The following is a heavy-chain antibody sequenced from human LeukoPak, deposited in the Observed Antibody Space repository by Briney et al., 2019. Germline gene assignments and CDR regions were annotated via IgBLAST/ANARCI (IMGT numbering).Heavy chain of an antibody. CDR3: AKPDMVRTLDY. V-gene: IGHV1-46*01. J-gene: IGHJ4*02. CDR2: INPSGGST. D-gene: IGHD3-10*01. CDR1: GYTFTRYY. Sequence: ASVKVSCKASGYTFTRYYRHWVRQPPGQGLEWMGIINPSGGSTSYAQKFQGRVTMTRDTSTSTVYMELSSLRSEDTAVYYCAKPDMVRTLDYWGQGTLVTVSS.